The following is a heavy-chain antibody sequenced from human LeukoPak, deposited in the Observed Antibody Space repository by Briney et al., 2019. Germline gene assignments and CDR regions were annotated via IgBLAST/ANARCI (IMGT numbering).Heavy chain of an antibody. CDR3: ARAFAGYSSSWYYFDY. D-gene: IGHD6-13*01. CDR1: GGSISSSSYY. J-gene: IGHJ4*02. CDR2: IYYSGST. Sequence: SETLSLTCTVSGGSISSSSYYWGWIRQPPGKGLEWIGSIYYSGSTYYNPSLKSRVTISVDTSKNQFSLKLSSVTAADTAVYYCARAFAGYSSSWYYFDYWGQGTLVTVSS. V-gene: IGHV4-39*01.